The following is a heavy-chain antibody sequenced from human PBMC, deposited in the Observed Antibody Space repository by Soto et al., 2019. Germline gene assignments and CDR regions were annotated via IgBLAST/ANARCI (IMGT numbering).Heavy chain of an antibody. V-gene: IGHV4-59*01. Sequence: PSETLSLTCTVSGDSIRSYYLTWIRQPPGRGLEWIGHVYYGGSTNYNPSRQSRVSISLDPSKNQISLRLPSMTAAGAAVSYCAGGGALAPFAVVWGQGTRVTVSS. J-gene: IGHJ4*02. CDR2: VYYGGST. CDR1: GDSIRSYY. D-gene: IGHD6-19*01. CDR3: AGGGALAPFAVV.